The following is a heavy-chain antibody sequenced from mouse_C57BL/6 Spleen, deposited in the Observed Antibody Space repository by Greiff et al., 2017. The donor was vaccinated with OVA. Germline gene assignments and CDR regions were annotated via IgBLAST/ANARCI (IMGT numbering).Heavy chain of an antibody. CDR2: IDPSDSYT. CDR1: GYTFTSYW. D-gene: IGHD1-1*01. J-gene: IGHJ2*01. Sequence: QVQLQQPGAELVKPGASVKLSCKASGYTFTSYWMQWVKQRPGQGLEWIGVIDPSDSYTNYNQKFKGKATLTVDTSSSTAYMQLSSLTSEDSAVYYCARYYYGSSSDYWGQGTTLTVSS. V-gene: IGHV1-50*01. CDR3: ARYYYGSSSDY.